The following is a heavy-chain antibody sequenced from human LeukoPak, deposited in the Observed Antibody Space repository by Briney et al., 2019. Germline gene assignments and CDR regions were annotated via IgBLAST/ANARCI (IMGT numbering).Heavy chain of an antibody. Sequence: GSLRLSCAASGFIFSTYGMHWVRQAPGKGLVWVSRSKNDGRSTSYADSVKGRFTISRDSAKNTLFLQMDSLRAEDTAVYYCARAGYSSGWYFVEGAFDIWGQGTMVTVSS. V-gene: IGHV3-74*01. CDR1: GFIFSTYG. D-gene: IGHD6-19*01. J-gene: IGHJ3*02. CDR2: SKNDGRST. CDR3: ARAGYSSGWYFVEGAFDI.